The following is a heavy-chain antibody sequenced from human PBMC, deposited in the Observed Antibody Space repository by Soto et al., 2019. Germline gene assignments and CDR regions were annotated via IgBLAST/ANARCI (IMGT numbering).Heavy chain of an antibody. CDR1: GFTFSSYW. CDR3: ARDLDGDSSGDAFDI. Sequence: EVQLVESGGGLVQPGGSLRLSCAASGFTFSSYWMSWVRQAPGKGLEWVANIKQDGSEKYYVDSVKGRFTISRDNAKNSLYLQMNSLRAEDTAVYYCARDLDGDSSGDAFDIWGQGTMVTVSS. J-gene: IGHJ3*02. D-gene: IGHD3-22*01. CDR2: IKQDGSEK. V-gene: IGHV3-7*03.